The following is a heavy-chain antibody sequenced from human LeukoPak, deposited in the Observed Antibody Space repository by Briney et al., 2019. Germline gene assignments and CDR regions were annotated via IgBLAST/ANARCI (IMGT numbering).Heavy chain of an antibody. D-gene: IGHD3-9*01. J-gene: IGHJ4*02. CDR1: GGSISGSSYY. CDR3: ARHVKRYFDWLPPLDY. CDR2: IYYSGST. V-gene: IGHV4-39*01. Sequence: SETLSLTCTVSGGSISGSSYYWGWIRQPPGKGLEWIGSIYYSGSTYYNPSLKSRVTISVDTSKNQFSLKLSSVTAADTAVYYCARHVKRYFDWLPPLDYWGQGTLVTVSS.